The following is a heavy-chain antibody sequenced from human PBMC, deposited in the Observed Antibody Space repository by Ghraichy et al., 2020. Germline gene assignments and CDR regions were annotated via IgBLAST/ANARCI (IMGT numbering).Heavy chain of an antibody. CDR1: GFTFSSYA. J-gene: IGHJ4*02. D-gene: IGHD2-15*01. CDR2: ISASGGST. V-gene: IGHV3-23*01. CDR3: AKDGYCSGGSCYPAPY. Sequence: GESLNISCAASGFTFSSYATSWVRQAPGMGLQWVSAISASGGSTYYADSVKGRFTISRDNSKNTLYLQINSLRADDTAAYYCAKDGYCSGGSCYPAPYWGQGTLVTVSS.